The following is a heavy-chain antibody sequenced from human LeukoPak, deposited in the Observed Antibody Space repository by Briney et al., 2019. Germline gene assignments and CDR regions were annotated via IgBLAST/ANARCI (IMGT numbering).Heavy chain of an antibody. CDR3: ARDLDYDFWSGFYKNFDY. J-gene: IGHJ4*02. Sequence: GGSPRLSCAASGFTFSSYSMNWVRQAPGKGLEWVSYISSSSSTIYYADSVKGRFTISRDNAKNSLYLQMNSLRAEDTVVYYCARDLDYDFWSGFYKNFDYWGQGTLVTVSS. D-gene: IGHD3-3*01. V-gene: IGHV3-48*01. CDR1: GFTFSSYS. CDR2: ISSSSSTI.